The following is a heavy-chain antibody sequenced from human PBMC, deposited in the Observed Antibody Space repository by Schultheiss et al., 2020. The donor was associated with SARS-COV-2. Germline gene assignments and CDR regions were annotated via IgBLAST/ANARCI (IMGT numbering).Heavy chain of an antibody. V-gene: IGHV3-30*03. CDR1: GFTFSSYG. D-gene: IGHD3-22*01. CDR3: ARLAGDYYDSSGQGWYYYYYYGMDV. J-gene: IGHJ6*02. CDR2: ISYDGSNK. Sequence: GGSLRLSCAASGFTFSSYGMHWVRQAPGKGLEWVAVISYDGSNKYYADSVKGRFTISRDNSKNTLYLQMNSLRAEDTAVYYCARLAGDYYDSSGQGWYYYYYYGMDVWGQGTTVTVSS.